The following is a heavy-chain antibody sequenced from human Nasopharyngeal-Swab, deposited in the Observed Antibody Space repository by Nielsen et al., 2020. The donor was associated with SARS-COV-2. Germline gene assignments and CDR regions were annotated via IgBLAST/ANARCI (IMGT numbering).Heavy chain of an antibody. CDR3: AAETSYPYDFWSGSYYYYGMDV. Sequence: SVKVSCKASGGTFTSSAMRWVRQARGQRLEWIGWIVVGSGNTNYAQKFQERVTITRDMSTSTAYMELSSLRSEDTAGYYCAAETSYPYDFWSGSYYYYGMDVWGQGTTVTVSS. J-gene: IGHJ6*02. CDR1: GGTFTSSA. D-gene: IGHD3-3*01. V-gene: IGHV1-58*02. CDR2: IVVGSGNT.